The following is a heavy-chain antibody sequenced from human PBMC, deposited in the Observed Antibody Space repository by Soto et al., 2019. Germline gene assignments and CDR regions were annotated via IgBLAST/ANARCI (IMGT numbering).Heavy chain of an antibody. V-gene: IGHV3-74*03. J-gene: IGHJ5*02. CDR2: IKSDGTMT. CDR1: GFTFIGYW. Sequence: PGRSLRLSCAPSGFTFIGYWMHWVRQAPGKGLVWVSRIKSDGTMTMYADSVKGRFTISRDNAKNTLYLQMNSLREEDTAVYYCARSDWFDPWGQGTLVTVSS. CDR3: ARSDWFDP.